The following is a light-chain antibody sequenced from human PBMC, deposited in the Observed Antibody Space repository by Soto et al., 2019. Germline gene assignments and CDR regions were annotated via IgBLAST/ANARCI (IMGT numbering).Light chain of an antibody. J-gene: IGLJ2*01. Sequence: QSVLTQPRSVSGSPGQSVTISGTGTSSDVGAYNCVSWFQQHPGKAPKLMIYDVTKRPSGVPDRFSGSKSGNTASLTISGLQAEDEADYYCFSYAGSHTHVVFGGGTKLTVL. CDR2: DVT. CDR3: FSYAGSHTHVV. V-gene: IGLV2-11*01. CDR1: SSDVGAYNC.